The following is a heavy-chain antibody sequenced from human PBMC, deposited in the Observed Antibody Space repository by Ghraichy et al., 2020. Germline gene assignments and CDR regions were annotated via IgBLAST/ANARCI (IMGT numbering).Heavy chain of an antibody. J-gene: IGHJ6*03. V-gene: IGHV3-23*01. CDR1: GFTFNNFG. CDR3: AKGGSRDNEGYYLYYMGD. D-gene: IGHD3-16*01. Sequence: GGSLRLSCAASGFTFNNFGMSWVRQAPGKGPEWVSSISGGGVSSHYANSAKGRFTISRDNSRNALYLQMNSLRAEDTAIYYCAKGGSRDNEGYYLYYMGDWGKGTTVTVSS. CDR2: ISGGGVSS.